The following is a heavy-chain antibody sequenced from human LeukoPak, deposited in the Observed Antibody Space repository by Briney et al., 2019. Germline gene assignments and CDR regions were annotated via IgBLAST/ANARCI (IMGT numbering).Heavy chain of an antibody. Sequence: PSETLSLTCTVSGGSISSRSYYWGWIRQPPGKGLEWIGSVYYSGYTYYNPSLKSRVTTSVDTSKNQFSLKLSSVTAADTALYYCARHRGALFGPKDVWGQGTTVTVSS. J-gene: IGHJ6*02. D-gene: IGHD3-3*01. V-gene: IGHV4-39*01. CDR2: VYYSGYT. CDR1: GGSISSRSYY. CDR3: ARHRGALFGPKDV.